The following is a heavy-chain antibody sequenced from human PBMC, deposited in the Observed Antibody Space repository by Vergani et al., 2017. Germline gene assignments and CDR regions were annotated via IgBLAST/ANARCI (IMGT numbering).Heavy chain of an antibody. J-gene: IGHJ4*02. CDR3: AKERYSSGWYFTLFDY. D-gene: IGHD6-19*01. Sequence: EVQLLESGGGLVQPGGSLRLSCAASGFTFSSYAMSWVRQAPGKGLEWVSAISGSGGSTYYADSVKGRFTISRDNSKNTLYLQMNSLRAEDTAVYYCAKERYSSGWYFTLFDYWGQGTLVTVSS. CDR2: ISGSGGST. CDR1: GFTFSSYA. V-gene: IGHV3-23*01.